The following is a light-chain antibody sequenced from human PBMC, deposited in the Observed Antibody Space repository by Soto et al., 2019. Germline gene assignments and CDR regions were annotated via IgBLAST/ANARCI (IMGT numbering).Light chain of an antibody. CDR1: QSVSSM. CDR2: GAS. V-gene: IGKV3-20*01. CDR3: QHYVERSPIT. Sequence: EIVLTQSPGTLSLSPGERATLSCRASQSVSSMLAWYQQKPGQAPRLLISGASSRATGIPDRFSGSGSGTDSTLTISRLEPEDFALYYCQHYVERSPITFGQGTRLEIK. J-gene: IGKJ5*01.